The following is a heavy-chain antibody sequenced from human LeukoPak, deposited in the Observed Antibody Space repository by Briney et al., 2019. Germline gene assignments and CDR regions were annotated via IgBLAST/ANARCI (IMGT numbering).Heavy chain of an antibody. Sequence: GGSLRLSCAASGFTFSIYAMSWVRQAPGKGLEWVSTLSGTGDSTYYADSVKGRFTISRDNSKNTLYLQMNSLRAEDTAVYYCAKDRPRKYYYDRSVYLDDAFDIWGQGTMVTVSS. V-gene: IGHV3-23*01. CDR3: AKDRPRKYYYDRSVYLDDAFDI. CDR1: GFTFSIYA. D-gene: IGHD3-22*01. CDR2: LSGTGDST. J-gene: IGHJ3*02.